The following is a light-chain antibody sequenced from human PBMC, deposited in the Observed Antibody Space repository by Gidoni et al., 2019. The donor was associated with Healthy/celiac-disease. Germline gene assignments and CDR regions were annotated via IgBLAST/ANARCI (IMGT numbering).Light chain of an antibody. CDR3: MQALQTPKT. CDR1: QSLLHSNGYNC. CDR2: LGS. Sequence: DIVMTRAPLSLPVTPGEPASISCRSSQSLLHSNGYNCLDWYLQKPGQSPQLLIYLGSNRASGVPDRFSGSGSGTDFTLKISRVEADDVGVYYCMQALQTPKTFGQGTKLEIK. J-gene: IGKJ2*01. V-gene: IGKV2-28*01.